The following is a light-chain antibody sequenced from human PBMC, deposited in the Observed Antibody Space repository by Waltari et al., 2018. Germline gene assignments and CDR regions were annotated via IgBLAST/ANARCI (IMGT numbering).Light chain of an antibody. V-gene: IGKV3-20*01. CDR2: GAS. Sequence: EIVLTQSPGPLSLSPVESATLSCKTSQSVTRALSGYQQKPGQAPRLLIYGASNRATGIPDRFSGSGSGTDFSLTISSLEPEDFAVYYCQHYLRLPVTFGQGTKVEVK. CDR1: QSVTRA. J-gene: IGKJ1*01. CDR3: QHYLRLPVT.